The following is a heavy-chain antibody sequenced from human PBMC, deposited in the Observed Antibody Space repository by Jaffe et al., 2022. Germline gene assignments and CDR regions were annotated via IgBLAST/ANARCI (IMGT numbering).Heavy chain of an antibody. J-gene: IGHJ5*02. D-gene: IGHD2-15*01. CDR1: GYSFTSYW. V-gene: IGHV5-51*03. CDR2: IYPGDSDT. CDR3: ARRIGYCSGGSCYSGTLRYWFDP. Sequence: EVQLVQSGAEVKKPGESLKISCKGSGYSFTSYWIGWVRQMPGKGLEWMGIIYPGDSDTRYSPSFQGQVTISADKSISTAYLQWSSLKASDTAMYYCARRIGYCSGGSCYSGTLRYWFDPWGQGTLVTVSS.